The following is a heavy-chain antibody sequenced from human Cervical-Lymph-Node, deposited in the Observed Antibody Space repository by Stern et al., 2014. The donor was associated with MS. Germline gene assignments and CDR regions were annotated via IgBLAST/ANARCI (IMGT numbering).Heavy chain of an antibody. Sequence: EMQLVESGAEVKKPGESLKISCKDSGYSFTSYWIAWVRQMPGKGLEWMGIIYPADSDSKYSPSFQGQVSISADKSISTAYLQWSSLKASDTAMYYCARGQMGHYYDNSAYFEYFQHWGQGTLVTVSS. CDR1: GYSFTSYW. D-gene: IGHD3-22*01. V-gene: IGHV5-51*01. CDR2: IYPADSDS. CDR3: ARGQMGHYYDNSAYFEYFQH. J-gene: IGHJ1*01.